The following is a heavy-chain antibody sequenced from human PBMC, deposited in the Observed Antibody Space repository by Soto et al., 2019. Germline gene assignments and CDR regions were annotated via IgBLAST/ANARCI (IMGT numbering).Heavy chain of an antibody. CDR3: ARGGDSSSLRAFYSYGFDV. CDR2: IIPFIGAP. J-gene: IGHJ6*02. V-gene: IGHV1-69*18. Sequence: QVQLVQSGAEVKKPGSSVKASCKASGGTFNTYSFGWLRQAPGQGLQWMGSIIPFIGAPNYAQNFQDRVTITADESTTTAYMELSGLKSEDTAVYFCARGGDSSSLRAFYSYGFDVWGQGTSVTVSS. D-gene: IGHD6-6*01. CDR1: GGTFNTYS.